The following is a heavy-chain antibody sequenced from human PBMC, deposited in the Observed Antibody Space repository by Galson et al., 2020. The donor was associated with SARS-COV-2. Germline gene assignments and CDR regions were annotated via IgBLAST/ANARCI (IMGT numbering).Heavy chain of an antibody. CDR1: GFTFSSYS. V-gene: IGHV3-21*01. Sequence: GESLKISCAASGFTFSSYSMNWVRQAPGKGLEWVSSISSSSSYIYYADSVKGRFTISRDNAKNSLYLQMNSLRAEDTAVYYCARDEYCSSTSCYVGGMDVWGQGTTVTVSS. D-gene: IGHD2-2*01. CDR3: ARDEYCSSTSCYVGGMDV. CDR2: ISSSSSYI. J-gene: IGHJ6*02.